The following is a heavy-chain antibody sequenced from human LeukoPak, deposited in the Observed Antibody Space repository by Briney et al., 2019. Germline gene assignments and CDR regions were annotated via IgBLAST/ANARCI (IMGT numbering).Heavy chain of an antibody. V-gene: IGHV3-30*18. CDR2: ISYDGSNK. D-gene: IGHD6-19*01. CDR1: GFTFSSYG. Sequence: PGRSLRLSCAASGFTFSSYGMHWVRQAPGKGLEWVAVISYDGSNKYYADSVKGRFTISRDNSKNTLYLQMNSLRAEDTAVYYCAKGSSGWDFDCWGQGTLVTVSS. J-gene: IGHJ4*02. CDR3: AKGSSGWDFDC.